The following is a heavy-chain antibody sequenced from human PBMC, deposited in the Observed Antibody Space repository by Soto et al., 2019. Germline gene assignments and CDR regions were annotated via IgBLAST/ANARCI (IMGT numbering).Heavy chain of an antibody. Sequence: PGGSLRLSCAASGFTFDDYGMSWVRQAPGKGLEWVSGINWNGGSTGYADSVKGRFTISRDNAKNSLYLQMNSLRAEDTALYHWARDNGPGTTHNWFDPWGQGTLVTVSS. J-gene: IGHJ5*02. CDR3: ARDNGPGTTHNWFDP. V-gene: IGHV3-20*01. CDR1: GFTFDDYG. D-gene: IGHD1-7*01. CDR2: INWNGGST.